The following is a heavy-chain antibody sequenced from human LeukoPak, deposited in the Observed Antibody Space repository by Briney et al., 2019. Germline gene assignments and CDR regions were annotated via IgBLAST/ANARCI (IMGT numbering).Heavy chain of an antibody. CDR2: ISGSGGST. D-gene: IGHD3-3*01. CDR1: GFTFSSYA. CDR3: AKDHDFWSGYSVGGIDY. V-gene: IGHV3-23*01. Sequence: GGSLRLSCAASGFTFSSYAISWVRQAPGKGLEWVSAISGSGGSTYYADSVKGRFTISRDNSKNTLYLQMNSLRAEDTAVYYCAKDHDFWSGYSVGGIDYWGQGTMVTVSS. J-gene: IGHJ4*02.